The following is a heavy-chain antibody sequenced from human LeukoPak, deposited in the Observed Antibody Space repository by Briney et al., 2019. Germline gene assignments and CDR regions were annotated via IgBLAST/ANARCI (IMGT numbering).Heavy chain of an antibody. CDR2: ISYSGST. CDR3: ARDGYSGNDGL. CDR1: GGSISSSGYY. J-gene: IGHJ4*02. D-gene: IGHD5-12*01. Sequence: SETLSLTCTVSGGSISSSGYYWGWIRQPPGKGLDWIGSISYSGSTYYNPSLKSRVTISLDTSKSQFSLKLSSVTAADTAVYYCARDGYSGNDGLWGQGTLVTVSS. V-gene: IGHV4-39*07.